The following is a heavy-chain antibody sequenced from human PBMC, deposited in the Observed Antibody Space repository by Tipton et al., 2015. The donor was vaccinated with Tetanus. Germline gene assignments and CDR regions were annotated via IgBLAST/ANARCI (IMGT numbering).Heavy chain of an antibody. D-gene: IGHD5-24*01. V-gene: IGHV4-31*03. J-gene: IGHJ4*02. CDR3: ARGLDPYKSGNF. CDR2: IYYSGST. CDR1: GGAINSGGYY. Sequence: TLSLTCSVSGGAINSGGYYYYWIRQLPGKGLEWIGYIYYSGSTFYSPSLNSRVTMSIDWPKNQFSLRLTSVTAADTAVYFCARGLDPYKSGNFWGQGTLVTVSS.